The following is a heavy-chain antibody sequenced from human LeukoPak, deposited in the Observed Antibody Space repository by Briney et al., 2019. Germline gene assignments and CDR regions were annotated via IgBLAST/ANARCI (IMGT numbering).Heavy chain of an antibody. V-gene: IGHV3-30*03. CDR1: GFTFSSYG. D-gene: IGHD5-18*01. CDR2: MSSDGSNK. J-gene: IGHJ4*02. Sequence: GGSLRLSCAASGFTFSSYGMHWVRQAPGKGLEWVAVMSSDGSNKYYADSVKGRFTISRDNSKNTLYLQMNSLRAEDTAVYYCARDVWASWGYSSLFDYWGQGTLVTVSS. CDR3: ARDVWASWGYSSLFDY.